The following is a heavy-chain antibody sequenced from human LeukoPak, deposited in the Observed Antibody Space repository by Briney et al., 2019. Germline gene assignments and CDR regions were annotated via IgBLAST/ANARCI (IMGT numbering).Heavy chain of an antibody. J-gene: IGHJ1*01. CDR1: GGSISSYY. Sequence: PSETLSLTCTVSGGSISSYYWSWIRQPPGKGLEWIGYISYSGSTKYNPSLKSRVTISVDTSKSQFSLRVTSLTAADTAVYYCARALTGTTSIFHHWGQGTLVTVSS. CDR2: ISYSGST. V-gene: IGHV4-59*01. D-gene: IGHD1-7*01. CDR3: ARALTGTTSIFHH.